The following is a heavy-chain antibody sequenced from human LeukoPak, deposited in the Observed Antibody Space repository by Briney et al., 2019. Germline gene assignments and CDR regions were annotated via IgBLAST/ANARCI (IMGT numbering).Heavy chain of an antibody. D-gene: IGHD4-23*01. J-gene: IGHJ4*02. CDR1: GVSISSYS. CDR2: IFTSGST. Sequence: SETLSLTCTVSGVSISSYSWTWTRQPAGKGLEWIGRIFTSGSTNYNPSLKSRVTISVDTSENQFSLKLSSVTAADTAVYYCSSSGGNSGESFDYWGQGTMVSVSS. V-gene: IGHV4-4*07. CDR3: SSSGGNSGESFDY.